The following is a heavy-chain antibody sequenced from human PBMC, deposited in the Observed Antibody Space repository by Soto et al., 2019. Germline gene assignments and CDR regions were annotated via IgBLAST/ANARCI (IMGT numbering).Heavy chain of an antibody. D-gene: IGHD1-7*01. CDR2: FDPEDGET. V-gene: IGHV1-24*01. CDR1: GYTLTELS. CDR3: ATLGAVEITGTTNNWFDT. Sequence: ASVKVSCKVSGYTLTELSMHWVRQAPGKGLEWMGGFDPEDGETIYAQKFQGRVTMTEDTSTDTAYMELSSLRSEDTAVYYCATLGAVEITGTTNNWFDTWGQGTLVTVSS. J-gene: IGHJ5*02.